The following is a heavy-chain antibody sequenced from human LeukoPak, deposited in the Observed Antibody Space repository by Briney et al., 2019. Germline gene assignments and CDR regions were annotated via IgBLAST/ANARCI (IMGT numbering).Heavy chain of an antibody. CDR2: IQFDGSET. CDR1: GFTFSNYG. V-gene: IGHV3-30*02. Sequence: GGSLRLSCAASGFTFSNYGMHWVRQAPGKGLEWVAFIQFDGSETYYADSVKGRFAISRDNSKNTLYLQMNTLTVEDTAVYYCAKDRCSRTSCRNLFDPWGQGILVTVSS. J-gene: IGHJ5*02. CDR3: AKDRCSRTSCRNLFDP. D-gene: IGHD2-2*01.